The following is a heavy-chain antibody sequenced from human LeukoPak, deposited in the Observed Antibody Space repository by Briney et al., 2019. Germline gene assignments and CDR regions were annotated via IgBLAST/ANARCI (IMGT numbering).Heavy chain of an antibody. CDR1: GGSFSDYY. CDR3: ALTMIRGAYYYMDV. D-gene: IGHD3-10*01. Sequence: PSETLSLTCAVYGGSFSDYYWSWIRQPPGKGLEWIGETNHSGSTNYNPSLKSRVTISVDTSKNQFSLKLSFVTAADTAVYYCALTMIRGAYYYMDVWGRGTTVTVSS. CDR2: TNHSGST. V-gene: IGHV4-34*01. J-gene: IGHJ6*03.